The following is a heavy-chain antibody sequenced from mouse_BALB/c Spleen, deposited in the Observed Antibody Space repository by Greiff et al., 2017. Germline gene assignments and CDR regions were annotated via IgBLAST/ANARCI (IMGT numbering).Heavy chain of an antibody. J-gene: IGHJ3*01. D-gene: IGHD1-2*01. CDR1: GFNIKDTY. CDR3: GPFTATWFAY. CDR2: IDPANGNT. Sequence: DVKLQESGAELVKPGASVKLSCTASGFNIKDTYMHWVKQRPEQGLEWIGRIDPANGNTKYDPKFQGKATITADTSSNTAYLQLSSLTSEDTAVYYCGPFTATWFAYWGQGTLVTVSA. V-gene: IGHV14-3*02.